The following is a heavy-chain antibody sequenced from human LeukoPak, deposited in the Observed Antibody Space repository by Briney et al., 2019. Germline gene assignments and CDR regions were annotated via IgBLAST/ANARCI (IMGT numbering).Heavy chain of an antibody. Sequence: GGSLRLSCAASGFTFSSYGMHWVRQAPGKGLEWVAFIRYDGTNKNYADSVKGRFTISRDNSKNTVYLQMHSLRAEDTAVYCCANDLWPMEYSSSSPFDYWGQGTLVTVSS. CDR3: ANDLWPMEYSSSSPFDY. V-gene: IGHV3-30*02. CDR1: GFTFSSYG. D-gene: IGHD6-6*01. CDR2: IRYDGTNK. J-gene: IGHJ4*02.